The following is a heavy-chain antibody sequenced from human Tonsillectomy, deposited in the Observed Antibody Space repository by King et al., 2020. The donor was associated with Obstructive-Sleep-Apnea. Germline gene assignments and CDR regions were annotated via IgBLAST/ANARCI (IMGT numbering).Heavy chain of an antibody. Sequence: VQLVESGGGVVQPGRSLRLSCAASGFTFSTYAMHWVRQAPGRGLEWVAVISYDGSNNYYANSLKGRFTISRDNSKNTLYLQMNSLRAEDTAMYDCARSDYNYGYGYFDYWGQGTLVTVSS. CDR1: GFTFSTYA. D-gene: IGHD5-18*01. J-gene: IGHJ4*02. CDR2: ISYDGSNN. V-gene: IGHV3-30*04. CDR3: ARSDYNYGYGYFDY.